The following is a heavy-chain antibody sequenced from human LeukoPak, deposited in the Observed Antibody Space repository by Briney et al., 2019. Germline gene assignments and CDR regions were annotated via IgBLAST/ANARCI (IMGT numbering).Heavy chain of an antibody. CDR2: ISYDGSNK. D-gene: IGHD3-10*01. J-gene: IGHJ4*02. V-gene: IGHV3-30*04. Sequence: GGSLRLSCAASGFTFSSYTMHWVRQAPGKGLEWVAVISYDGSNKYYADSVKGRFTISRDNSKNTLVLQMNSLRSEDTALYYCAKDIGWFGELPDYWGQGTLVTVSS. CDR3: AKDIGWFGELPDY. CDR1: GFTFSSYT.